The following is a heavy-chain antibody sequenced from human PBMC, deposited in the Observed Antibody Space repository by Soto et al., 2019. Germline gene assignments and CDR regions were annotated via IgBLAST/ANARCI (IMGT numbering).Heavy chain of an antibody. CDR1: GGSISSSSYY. CDR3: ARRYGGAFDF. Sequence: SETLSLTCTVSGGSISSSSYYWGWIRQPPGKGLEWIGSIYYSGSTYYNPSLKSRVTISVDTSKNQFSLKLSSVTAADTAVYYCARRYGGAFDFWGQGTMVTVSS. D-gene: IGHD3-10*01. CDR2: IYYSGST. V-gene: IGHV4-39*07. J-gene: IGHJ3*01.